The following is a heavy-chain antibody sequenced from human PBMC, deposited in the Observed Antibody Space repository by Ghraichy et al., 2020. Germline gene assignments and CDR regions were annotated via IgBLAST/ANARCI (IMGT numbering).Heavy chain of an antibody. Sequence: GGSLRLSCAASGFTFSNAWMSWVRQAPGKGLEWVGRIKSKTDGGTTDYAAPVKGRFTISRDDSKHTLYMQMNSLKTEDTAVYYCTTEGYGDYLSYWYFDLWGRGTLVTVSS. CDR1: GFTFSNAW. CDR3: TTEGYGDYLSYWYFDL. D-gene: IGHD4-17*01. J-gene: IGHJ2*01. CDR2: IKSKTDGGTT. V-gene: IGHV3-15*01.